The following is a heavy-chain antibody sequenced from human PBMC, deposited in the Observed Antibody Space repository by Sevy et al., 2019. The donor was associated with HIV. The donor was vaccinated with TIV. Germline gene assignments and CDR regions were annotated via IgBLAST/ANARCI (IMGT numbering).Heavy chain of an antibody. D-gene: IGHD1-26*01. J-gene: IGHJ5*02. Sequence: GGSLRLSCAASGFTFSSYEMNWVRQAPGKGLEWVSYISSSGSTIYYADSVKGRFTISRDNAKNSLYLQMNSLRAEDTAVYYCARNQWELLPQWFDPWGQGTLVTVSS. CDR1: GFTFSSYE. CDR2: ISSSGSTI. V-gene: IGHV3-48*03. CDR3: ARNQWELLPQWFDP.